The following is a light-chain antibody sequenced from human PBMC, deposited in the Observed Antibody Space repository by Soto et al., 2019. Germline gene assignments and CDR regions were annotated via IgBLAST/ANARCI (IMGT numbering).Light chain of an antibody. CDR2: GDS. CDR1: SSNIGAGYH. CDR3: KSSDSTLSGSDV. J-gene: IGLJ1*01. V-gene: IGLV1-40*01. Sequence: QSVLTQPPSVSGAPGQRVTVSCTGSSSNIGAGYHVHWYQQLPGAAPKLPIFGDSNRPSGVPDRFSGSKSGTSASLAITGLQADDEADYYCKSSDSTLSGSDVFGTGTKVTVL.